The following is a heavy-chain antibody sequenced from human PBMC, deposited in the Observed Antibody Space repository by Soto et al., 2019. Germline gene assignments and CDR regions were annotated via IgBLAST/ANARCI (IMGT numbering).Heavy chain of an antibody. CDR3: ARANVDIVSRIYYYYYLMYF. D-gene: IGHD2-2*03. Sequence: ASVKVSCKASGYTFTSYYMHWVRQAPGQGLEWMGIINPSGGSTSYAQKFQGRVTMTRDTSTSTVYMELSSLRSEDTAVYYCARANVDIVSRIYYYYYLMYFWGQGTSVTVSS. V-gene: IGHV1-46*01. CDR2: INPSGGST. J-gene: IGHJ6*02. CDR1: GYTFTSYY.